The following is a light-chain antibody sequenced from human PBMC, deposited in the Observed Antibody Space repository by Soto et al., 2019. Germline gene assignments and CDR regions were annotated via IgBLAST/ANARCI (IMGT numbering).Light chain of an antibody. V-gene: IGKV3-15*01. CDR1: QSISNN. J-gene: IGKJ1*01. CDR3: QHYNTWLRT. CDR2: GAS. Sequence: EIVMTQSPATLSVSPGERATLSCRASQSISNNLAWYQQKPGQAPRLLIYGASSRSTGIPARFSGSGSGTEFTLTISSRESADFAVYYCQHYNTWLRTFGQGTKVDIK.